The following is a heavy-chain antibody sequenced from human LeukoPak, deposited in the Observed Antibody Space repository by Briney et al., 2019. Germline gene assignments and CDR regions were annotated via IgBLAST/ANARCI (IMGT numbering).Heavy chain of an antibody. Sequence: PSETLSLTCTVSGGSISSYYWSWLRQPPGKGLEWIGEINHSGSTNYNPSLKSRVTISVETSKNQFSLKRSSVTAADTAVYYCAGRRKQWLVPNSYYYYYYMDVWGKGTTVTISS. J-gene: IGHJ6*03. V-gene: IGHV4-34*01. D-gene: IGHD6-19*01. CDR2: INHSGST. CDR3: AGRRKQWLVPNSYYYYYYMDV. CDR1: GGSISSYY.